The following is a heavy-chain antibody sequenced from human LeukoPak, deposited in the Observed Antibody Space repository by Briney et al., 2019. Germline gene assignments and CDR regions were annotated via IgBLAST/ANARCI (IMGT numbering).Heavy chain of an antibody. CDR2: MNHSGSA. CDR3: ARLRGATVAHNWFDP. V-gene: IGHV4-34*01. D-gene: IGHD6-19*01. CDR1: GGSFSGYY. Sequence: SGTLSLTCAVYGGSFSGYYWTWIRQPPGKELEWIGEMNHSGSANYSPSLKSRVTISVDTSKNQCSLRLSSVTAADTAVYYCARLRGATVAHNWFDPWGQGTLVTVSS. J-gene: IGHJ5*02.